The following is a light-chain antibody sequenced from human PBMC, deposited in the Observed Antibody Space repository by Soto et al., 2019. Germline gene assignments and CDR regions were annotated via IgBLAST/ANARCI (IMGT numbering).Light chain of an antibody. V-gene: IGKV1-6*01. CDR3: LQDYNYPRT. J-gene: IGKJ1*01. Sequence: IQMTQSPSSLSASVGDRATITCRASQGIRNDLGWYQQKPGKAPELLIYAASSLQGGVPSRFSGRGSGTDFTLTISSLQPEDFATYDCLQDYNYPRTFGQGTKVDIK. CDR1: QGIRND. CDR2: AAS.